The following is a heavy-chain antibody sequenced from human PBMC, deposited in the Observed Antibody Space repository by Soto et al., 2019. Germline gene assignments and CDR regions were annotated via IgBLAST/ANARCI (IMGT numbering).Heavy chain of an antibody. D-gene: IGHD2-2*01. Sequence: SETLSLTCAVYGGSFSGYYWSWIRQPPGKGLEWIGEINHSGSTNYNPSLKSRVTISVDTSKNQFSLKLSSVTAADTAVYYCARGRGAYFSSTSCYALSYYYYYYMDVWGKGTTVTVSS. J-gene: IGHJ6*03. CDR3: ARGRGAYFSSTSCYALSYYYYYYMDV. CDR1: GGSFSGYY. CDR2: INHSGST. V-gene: IGHV4-34*01.